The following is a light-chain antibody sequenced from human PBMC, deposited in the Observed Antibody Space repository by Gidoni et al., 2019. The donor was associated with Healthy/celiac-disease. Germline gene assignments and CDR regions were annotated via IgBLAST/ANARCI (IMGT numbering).Light chain of an antibody. V-gene: IGKV1-39*01. CDR2: DAS. Sequence: DIQMTHSPSSLSASVGDRGTITCRASQSISSYLNWYQQKPGKAPKLLIYDASSMQSGVLSRFSGSGCGTNFTITISSREAEEYATYYCQQRYRKPWTCGQGTKVEIK. CDR1: QSISSY. J-gene: IGKJ1*01. CDR3: QQRYRKPWT.